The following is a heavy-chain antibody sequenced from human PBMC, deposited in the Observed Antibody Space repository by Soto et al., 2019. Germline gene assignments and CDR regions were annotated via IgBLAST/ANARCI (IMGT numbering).Heavy chain of an antibody. Sequence: GGSLRLSCAASGFTVSSNYMSWVRQAPGKGLEWVSVIYSGGRTYYADSVKGRFTISRDNSKNTLYLQMNSLRAEDTAVYYCARLETGEGGSWPAYYYYYGMGVWGQGTTVTVSS. V-gene: IGHV3-53*01. CDR1: GFTVSSNY. CDR2: IYSGGRT. J-gene: IGHJ6*02. D-gene: IGHD6-13*01. CDR3: ARLETGEGGSWPAYYYYYGMGV.